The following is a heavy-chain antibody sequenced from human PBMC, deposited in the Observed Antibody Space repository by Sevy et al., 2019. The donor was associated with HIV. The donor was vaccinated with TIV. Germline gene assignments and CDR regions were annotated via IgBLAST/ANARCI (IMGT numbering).Heavy chain of an antibody. CDR2: MYYSGIT. J-gene: IGHJ5*02. Sequence: SETLSLTCTVSGGSISSYYWSWIRQPPGKGLEWIAYMYYSGITNYSPSLKSRLTISIDTSKNHFSLKLRSVTAADTAVYYCARMNYSASAPGSWFGPWGQGTLVTVSS. CDR3: ARMNYSASAPGSWFGP. CDR1: GGSISSYY. D-gene: IGHD1-26*01. V-gene: IGHV4-59*01.